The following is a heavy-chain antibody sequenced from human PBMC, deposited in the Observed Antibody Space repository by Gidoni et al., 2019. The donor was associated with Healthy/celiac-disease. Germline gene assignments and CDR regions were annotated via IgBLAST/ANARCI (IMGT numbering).Heavy chain of an antibody. CDR1: GFPFSSYA. Sequence: EVQLLESGGGLVQPGGSLRPSCAASGFPFSSYAMSWVRQAPGTGLEWVSTISGSGGSTYYADSVKGRFTISRDNSKNTLYLQMNSLRAEDTAVYYCAGPYPRIHDAFDIWGQGTMVTVSS. CDR2: ISGSGGST. J-gene: IGHJ3*02. CDR3: AGPYPRIHDAFDI. V-gene: IGHV3-23*01.